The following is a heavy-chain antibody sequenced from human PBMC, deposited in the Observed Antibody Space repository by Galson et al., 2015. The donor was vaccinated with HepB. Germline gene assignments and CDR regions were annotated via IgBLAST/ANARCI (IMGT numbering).Heavy chain of an antibody. D-gene: IGHD3-22*01. J-gene: IGHJ4*02. CDR1: GFRFSTYA. V-gene: IGHV3-30*04. CDR3: ARDGDYHDSGGYHLTRLPQDC. CDR2: ISYDGSNK. Sequence: SLRLSCAASGFRFSTYAMHWVRQAPGKGLEWVAVISYDGSNKYYADSVKGRFTISRDNSENTLSLQMNSLRAEDTAVYYCARDGDYHDSGGYHLTRLPQDCWGQGTLVTVSS.